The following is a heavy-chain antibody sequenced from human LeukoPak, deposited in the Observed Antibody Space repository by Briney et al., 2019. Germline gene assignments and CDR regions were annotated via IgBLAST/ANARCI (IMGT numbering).Heavy chain of an antibody. CDR1: GGSISSYY. V-gene: IGHV4-34*01. Sequence: SETLSLTCTVSGGSISSYYWSWIRQPPGKGLEWIGEINHSGSTNYNPSLKSRVTISVDTSKSQFSLKLSSVTAADTAVYYCARGAEALDYWGQGTLVTVSS. CDR3: ARGAEALDY. J-gene: IGHJ4*02. CDR2: INHSGST.